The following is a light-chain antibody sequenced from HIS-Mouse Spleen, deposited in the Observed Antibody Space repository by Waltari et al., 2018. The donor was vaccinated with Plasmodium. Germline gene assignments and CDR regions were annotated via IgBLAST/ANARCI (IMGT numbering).Light chain of an antibody. CDR2: DNN. J-gene: IGLJ2*01. Sequence: QSVLTQPPSVSAAPGQKVTISCSGSSSNLGNNYVSWYQQLPGTAPKLLIYDNNKRPSVIPDRFAGSKSGTSATLGITGLQTGDEADYYCGTWDSSLSAGVVFGGGTKLTVL. V-gene: IGLV1-51*01. CDR1: SSNLGNNY. CDR3: GTWDSSLSAGVV.